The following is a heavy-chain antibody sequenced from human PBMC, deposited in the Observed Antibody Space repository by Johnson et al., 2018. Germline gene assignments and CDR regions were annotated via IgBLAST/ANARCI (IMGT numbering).Heavy chain of an antibody. V-gene: IGHV3-23*01. J-gene: IGHJ1*01. Sequence: VQLQESGGGLVQPGGSLRISCAASGFTFSSYWKHWVRQAPGKGLERVATISGGGGRTYYADSLKGRFTLSRDNAKNTLDLQMVSLIAEDTAIYYCAQDQHTTWVAYLQHWGQGTLVTVSS. CDR3: AQDQHTTWVAYLQH. D-gene: IGHD1-14*01. CDR1: GFTFSSYW. CDR2: ISGGGGRT.